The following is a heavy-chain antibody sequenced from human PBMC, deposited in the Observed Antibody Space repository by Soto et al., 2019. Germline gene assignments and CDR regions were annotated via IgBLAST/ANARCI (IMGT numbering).Heavy chain of an antibody. Sequence: QITLKESGPTLVKPTQTLTLTCTFSGFSLSTSGVGVGWIRQPPGKALEWLALIYWDDDKRYSPSLKSRITITKDTSKNQVVLTMTNMDPVDTATYYCALKDRYCSSTSCYDYFDYWGQGTLVTVSS. CDR1: GFSLSTSGVG. J-gene: IGHJ4*02. CDR2: IYWDDDK. CDR3: ALKDRYCSSTSCYDYFDY. D-gene: IGHD2-2*01. V-gene: IGHV2-5*02.